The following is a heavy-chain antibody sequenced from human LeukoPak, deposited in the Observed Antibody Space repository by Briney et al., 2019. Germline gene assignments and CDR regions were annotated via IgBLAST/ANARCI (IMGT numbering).Heavy chain of an antibody. V-gene: IGHV4-38-2*02. CDR1: GYSISSGYY. CDR2: IYHSGST. J-gene: IGHJ5*02. D-gene: IGHD1-26*01. Sequence: SETLSFTCTVSGYSISSGYYWGWIRQPPGKGLEWIGSIYHSGSTYYNPSLKSRVTISVDTSKNQFSLKLSSVTAADTAVYYCARQKKMLRQLGSWFDPWGQGTLVTVSS. CDR3: ARQKKMLRQLGSWFDP.